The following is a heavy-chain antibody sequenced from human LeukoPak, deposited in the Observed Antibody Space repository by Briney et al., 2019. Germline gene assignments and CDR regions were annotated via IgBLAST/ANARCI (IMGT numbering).Heavy chain of an antibody. CDR2: IQYDGSNE. V-gene: IGHV3-30*02. CDR1: GFILSNYG. D-gene: IGHD6-19*01. J-gene: IGHJ4*02. CDR3: AKDAKSGWSYFDH. Sequence: GGSLRLSCAASGFILSNYGIHWVRQAPGKGLEWVAFIQYDGSNEYYADSVKRRFPTSRDNSKNTLYLQMNILTAEYTAVYYCAKDAKSGWSYFDHGGRGNLVTVSS.